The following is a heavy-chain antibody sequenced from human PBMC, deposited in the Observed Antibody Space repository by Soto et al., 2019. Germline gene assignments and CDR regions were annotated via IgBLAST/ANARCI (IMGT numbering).Heavy chain of an antibody. CDR3: ARVGYYYDSSGYYLSFDY. J-gene: IGHJ4*02. V-gene: IGHV1-8*01. CDR2: MNPNSGNT. Sequence: ASVNGSCKASGYTLTRDDINWVRQATGQGLEWMGWMNPNSGNTGYAQKFQGRVTMTRNTSISTAYMELSSLGSEDTAVYYCARVGYYYDSSGYYLSFDYWGQGTLVTVSS. D-gene: IGHD3-22*01. CDR1: GYTLTRDD.